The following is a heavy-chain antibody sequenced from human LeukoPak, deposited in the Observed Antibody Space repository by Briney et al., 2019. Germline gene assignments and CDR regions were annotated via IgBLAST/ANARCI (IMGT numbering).Heavy chain of an antibody. V-gene: IGHV3-11*04. Sequence: GGSLRLSCAASGFRFSDYHMSWIRQAPGQGLEWVSYISAGGSTIYYADSVKGRFTISRDNAKNSLYLQMNSLRAEDTAVYYCARESSGWSKDYWGQGTLVTVSS. D-gene: IGHD6-19*01. J-gene: IGHJ4*02. CDR1: GFRFSDYH. CDR3: ARESSGWSKDY. CDR2: ISAGGSTI.